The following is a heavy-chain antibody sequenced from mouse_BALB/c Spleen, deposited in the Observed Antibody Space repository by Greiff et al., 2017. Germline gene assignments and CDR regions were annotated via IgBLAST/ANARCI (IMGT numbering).Heavy chain of an antibody. CDR3: ARGGNYDGYYYAMDY. CDR2: INPSNGRT. Sequence: VQLQQPGAELVKPGASVKLSCKASGYTFTSYWMHWVKQRPGQGLEWIGEINPSNGRTNYNEKFKSKATLTVDKSSSTAYMQLSSLTSEDSAVYYCARGGNYDGYYYAMDYWGQGTSVTVSS. D-gene: IGHD2-1*01. CDR1: GYTFTSYW. J-gene: IGHJ4*01. V-gene: IGHV1S81*02.